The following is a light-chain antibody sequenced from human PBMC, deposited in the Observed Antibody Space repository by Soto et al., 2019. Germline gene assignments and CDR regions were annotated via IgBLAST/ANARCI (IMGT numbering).Light chain of an antibody. Sequence: DIQMTQSPSSLSASVGDRVTIPCRASDTISVYLAWYQHKPGKVPERLIYASSILQSGFPSRFSGSRSDTEFTLTISSLQPEDVGTYYCQKYNTGQFTFGPGTKVDIK. CDR1: DTISVY. CDR3: QKYNTGQFT. CDR2: ASS. J-gene: IGKJ3*01. V-gene: IGKV1-27*01.